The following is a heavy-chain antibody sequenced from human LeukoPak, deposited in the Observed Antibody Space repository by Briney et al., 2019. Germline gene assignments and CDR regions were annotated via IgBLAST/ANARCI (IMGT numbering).Heavy chain of an antibody. Sequence: SETLSLTCVVNNGSFTEYFWSWIRQPPGKGLEWIGEVYHSGSTNYNPSLKSRLSISADMSEKQFSLKLNSVTAADTAVYYCAREKFLGRLTRVLDTWGQGTLVTVSS. V-gene: IGHV4-34*01. CDR3: AREKFLGRLTRVLDT. J-gene: IGHJ5*02. CDR1: NGSFTEYF. CDR2: VYHSGST. D-gene: IGHD3-3*01.